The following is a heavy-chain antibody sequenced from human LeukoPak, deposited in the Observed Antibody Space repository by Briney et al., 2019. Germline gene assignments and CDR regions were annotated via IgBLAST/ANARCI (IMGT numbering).Heavy chain of an antibody. CDR3: AREAYYYDSSGYTY. J-gene: IGHJ4*02. V-gene: IGHV3-30*03. CDR1: GFTFSSYW. CDR2: ISYDGSNK. Sequence: AGGSLRLSCAASGFTFSSYWMSWVRQAPGKGLEWVAVISYDGSNKYYADSVKGRFTISRDNSKNTLYLQMNSLRAEDTAVYYCAREAYYYDSSGYTYWGQETLVTVSS. D-gene: IGHD3-22*01.